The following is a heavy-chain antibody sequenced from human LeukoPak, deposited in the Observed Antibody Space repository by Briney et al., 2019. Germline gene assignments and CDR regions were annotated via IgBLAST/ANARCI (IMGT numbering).Heavy chain of an antibody. J-gene: IGHJ5*02. CDR1: GFTFSSYG. CDR2: IWYDGSSK. Sequence: PGGSLRLSCAASGFTFSSYGMHWVRQAPGKGLEWVAVIWYDGSSKYYADSVKGRFTISRDNSKNTLYLRMNSLRAEDTAVYYCARDEGYDFWSGYYNLGWFDPWGQGTLVTVSS. V-gene: IGHV3-33*01. CDR3: ARDEGYDFWSGYYNLGWFDP. D-gene: IGHD3-3*01.